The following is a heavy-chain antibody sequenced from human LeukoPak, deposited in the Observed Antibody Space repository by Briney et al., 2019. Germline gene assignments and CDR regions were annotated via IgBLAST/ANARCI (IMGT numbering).Heavy chain of an antibody. Sequence: PGGSLRLSCAASGFTFSSYWMSWVRQAPGKGLEWVANIKQDGSEKYYVDSVKGRFTISRDNAKNSLYLQMNSLRAEDTAVYYCARDLDADIVAILWDYWGQGTLVTVSS. CDR3: ARDLDADIVAILWDY. V-gene: IGHV3-7*01. CDR2: IKQDGSEK. D-gene: IGHD5-12*01. CDR1: GFTFSSYW. J-gene: IGHJ4*02.